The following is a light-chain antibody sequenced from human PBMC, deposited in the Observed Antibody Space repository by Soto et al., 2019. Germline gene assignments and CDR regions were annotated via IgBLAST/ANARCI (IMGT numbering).Light chain of an antibody. CDR1: QTISQW. CDR3: QQYSTYPSLT. CDR2: KAS. J-gene: IGKJ4*01. V-gene: IGKV1-5*03. Sequence: DIQLTQSTSTLSASVGDGVIITCLAGQTISQWLAWYQQKPGGAPKLLIYKASVLESGVPSRFSGSGSGTEFTLTISGLQPDDFATYFCQQYSTYPSLTFGGGAKVDI.